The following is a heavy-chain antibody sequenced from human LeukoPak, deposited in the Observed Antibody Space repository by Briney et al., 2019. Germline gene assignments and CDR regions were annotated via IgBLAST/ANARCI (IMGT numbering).Heavy chain of an antibody. D-gene: IGHD2-2*01. J-gene: IGHJ6*03. Sequence: SETLSLTCTVSGGSISSYYWSWIRQPPGKGLEWIGRIYTSGSTNYNPSLTSRVTMSVDTSKNQFSLKLSSVTAADTAVYYCARGTEDIVVVPAAIRAYYYYYYMDVWGKGTTVTVSS. CDR2: IYTSGST. V-gene: IGHV4-4*07. CDR1: GGSISSYY. CDR3: ARGTEDIVVVPAAIRAYYYYYYMDV.